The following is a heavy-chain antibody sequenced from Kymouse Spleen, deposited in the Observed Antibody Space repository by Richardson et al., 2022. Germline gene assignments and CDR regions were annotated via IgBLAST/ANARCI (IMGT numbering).Heavy chain of an antibody. V-gene: IGHV3-73*02. Sequence: EVQLVESGGGLVQPGGSLKLSCAASGFTFSGSAMHWVRQASGKGLEWVGRIRSKANSYATAYAASVKGRFTISRDDSKNTAYLQMNSLKTEDTAVYYCTRSLWFGELLFYYGMDVWGQGTTVTVSS. J-gene: IGHJ6*02. CDR3: TRSLWFGELLFYYGMDV. CDR1: GFTFSGSA. CDR2: IRSKANSYAT. D-gene: IGHD3-10*01.